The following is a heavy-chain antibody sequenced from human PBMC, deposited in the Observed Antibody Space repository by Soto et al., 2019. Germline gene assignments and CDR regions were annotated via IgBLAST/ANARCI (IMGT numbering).Heavy chain of an antibody. CDR2: ISNDGSYK. J-gene: IGHJ4*02. D-gene: IGHD3-22*01. V-gene: IGHV3-30*03. Sequence: QVQLVESGGGVVQPGRSLSLSCAASGLTFNNNGMHWVRQAPGKGLQWVAAISNDGSYKLYADSVKGRFTISRDNSKNTLHLQMNSLRAEDTAVYYCAGPVSSGIWGQGTLVTVSS. CDR1: GLTFNNNG. CDR3: AGPVSSGI.